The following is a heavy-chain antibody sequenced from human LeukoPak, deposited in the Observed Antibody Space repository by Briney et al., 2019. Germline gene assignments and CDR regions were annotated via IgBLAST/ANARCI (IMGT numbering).Heavy chain of an antibody. Sequence: PGGSLRLSCAASGFTFSSYSMNWVRQAPGKGLEWVSSISSSSYIYYADSVKGRFTISRDNAKNSLYLQMNSLRAEDTAVYYCARDRVPYSSGWYYYYGMDVWGQGTTVTVSS. D-gene: IGHD6-19*01. J-gene: IGHJ6*02. CDR2: ISSSSYI. CDR1: GFTFSSYS. CDR3: ARDRVPYSSGWYYYYGMDV. V-gene: IGHV3-21*01.